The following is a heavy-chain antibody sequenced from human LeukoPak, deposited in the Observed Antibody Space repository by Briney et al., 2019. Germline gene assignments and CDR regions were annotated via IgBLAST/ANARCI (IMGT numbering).Heavy chain of an antibody. V-gene: IGHV4-34*01. D-gene: IGHD1-1*01. CDR3: ARVGNWNDILDY. J-gene: IGHJ4*02. CDR2: INHSGST. Sequence: SETLSLTCAVYGGSFSGYYWSWIRQPPGKGLEWIGEINHSGSTNYNPSLKSRVTISVDTSKNQFSLKLSSVTAADTAVYYCARVGNWNDILDYWGQGTLVTVSS. CDR1: GGSFSGYY.